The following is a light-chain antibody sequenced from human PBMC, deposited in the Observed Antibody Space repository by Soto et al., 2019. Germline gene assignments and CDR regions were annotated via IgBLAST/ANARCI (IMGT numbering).Light chain of an antibody. CDR2: DAS. V-gene: IGKV1-5*01. CDR1: QSISSW. CDR3: QEYNTYLGK. J-gene: IGKJ1*01. Sequence: DIQMTQSPSTLSASVVDRVTITCRASQSISSWLAWYQQKPGKAPRLLISDASFLESGVPSRFSGSGSGTEFTLTISSLQPDDFATYFCQEYNTYLGKFGQGTKGDIK.